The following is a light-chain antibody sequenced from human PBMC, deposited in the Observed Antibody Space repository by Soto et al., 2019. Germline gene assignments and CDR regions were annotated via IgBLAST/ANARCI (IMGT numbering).Light chain of an antibody. CDR1: QSVSTN. V-gene: IGKV3-15*01. CDR3: QQYNNWPPLT. Sequence: EIVMTQSPATLSVSPGERATLSCRASQSVSTNLAWYQQKPGQAPRLLISGASTRATGIPARFSGSGSGTEFTPTISSLQSEDFAVYYCQQYNNWPPLTFGGGTKVEIK. CDR2: GAS. J-gene: IGKJ4*01.